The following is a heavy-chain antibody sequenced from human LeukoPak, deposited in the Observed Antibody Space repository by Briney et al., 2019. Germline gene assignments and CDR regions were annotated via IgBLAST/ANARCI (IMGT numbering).Heavy chain of an antibody. CDR3: AKAGYYDSSGYNDAFDI. V-gene: IGHV3-30*02. Sequence: GGSLRLSCAASGFTFSSYGMHWVRQAPGKGLEWVAFIRYDGSNKYYADSVKGRFTISRDNSKNTLYLQMNSLRAEDTAVYYCAKAGYYDSSGYNDAFDIWGQGTMVTVSS. J-gene: IGHJ3*02. D-gene: IGHD3-22*01. CDR2: IRYDGSNK. CDR1: GFTFSSYG.